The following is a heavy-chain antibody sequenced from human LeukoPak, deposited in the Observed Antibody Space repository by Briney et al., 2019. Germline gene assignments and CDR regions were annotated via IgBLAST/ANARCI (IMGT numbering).Heavy chain of an antibody. V-gene: IGHV3-7*01. Sequence: GGSLRLSCVVSGFTFSSYSMIWVRQAPGKGLQWMANMKKDGSETNYADSVKGRFTISRDNAKNSLYLQMNSLRAEDTAVYYCGRHRSGSGTYFIDYWGQGTLVSVSS. J-gene: IGHJ4*02. CDR3: GRHRSGSGTYFIDY. CDR2: MKKDGSET. CDR1: GFTFSSYS. D-gene: IGHD3-10*01.